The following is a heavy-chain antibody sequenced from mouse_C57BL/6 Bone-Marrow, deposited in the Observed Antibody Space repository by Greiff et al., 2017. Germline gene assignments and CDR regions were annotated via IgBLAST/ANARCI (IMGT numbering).Heavy chain of an antibody. CDR3: AREEDYYGSSYGFAY. J-gene: IGHJ3*01. CDR1: GYSITSGYY. D-gene: IGHD1-1*01. CDR2: ISYDGSN. Sequence: EVQVVESGPGLVKPSQSLSFTCTVTGYSITSGYYWNWIRQFPGNKLEWRGYISYDGSNNYNPTLQNRNAITRDTSKNPFFLKLNSVTTEDTATYYCAREEDYYGSSYGFAYWGQGTLVTVSA. V-gene: IGHV3-6*01.